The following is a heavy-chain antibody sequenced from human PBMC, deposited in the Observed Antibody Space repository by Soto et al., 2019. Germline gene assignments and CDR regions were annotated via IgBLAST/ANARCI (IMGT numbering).Heavy chain of an antibody. Sequence: PGGSLRLSCAASGFTFSSYAMSWVRQAPGKGLEWVSAISGSGGSTYYADSVKGRFTISRDNSKNTLYLQMNSLRAEDTAVYYCAKMGGEVRLKRNAFAIWGQGTMVTVSS. D-gene: IGHD3-16*01. CDR2: ISGSGGST. CDR3: AKMGGEVRLKRNAFAI. V-gene: IGHV3-23*01. J-gene: IGHJ3*02. CDR1: GFTFSSYA.